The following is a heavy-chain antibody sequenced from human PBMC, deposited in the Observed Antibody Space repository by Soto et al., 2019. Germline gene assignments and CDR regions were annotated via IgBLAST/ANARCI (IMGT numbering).Heavy chain of an antibody. CDR3: ATHDTTEAAYYYYCMDV. J-gene: IGHJ6*02. CDR2: INSDGSST. CDR1: GFTFSSYW. Sequence: EVQLVESGGGLVQPGGSLRLSCAASGFTFSSYWMHWVRQAPGKGLVWVSRINSDGSSTSYADSVKGRFTISRDNAKNTLYLQMNSLSAEDTAVYYCATHDTTEAAYYYYCMDVWGQGTTVTVSS. V-gene: IGHV3-74*01. D-gene: IGHD4-17*01.